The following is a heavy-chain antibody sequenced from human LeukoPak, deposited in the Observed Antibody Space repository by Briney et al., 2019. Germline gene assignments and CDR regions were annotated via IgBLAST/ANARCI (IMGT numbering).Heavy chain of an antibody. J-gene: IGHJ6*03. V-gene: IGHV1-2*06. CDR3: ATRSVAVAGKISYYYYYYMDV. Sequence: ASVKVSCKASGYTFTDYYMHWVRQAPGQGLQWMGRINPKTGGTNYAQKFQGRVTITADTSTDTAYMELSSLRSEDTAVYYCATRSVAVAGKISYYYYYYMDVWGKGTTVTVSS. CDR1: GYTFTDYY. D-gene: IGHD6-19*01. CDR2: INPKTGGT.